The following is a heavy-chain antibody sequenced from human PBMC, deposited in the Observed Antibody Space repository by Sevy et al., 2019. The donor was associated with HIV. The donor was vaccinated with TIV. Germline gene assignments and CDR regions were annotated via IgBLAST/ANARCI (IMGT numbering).Heavy chain of an antibody. CDR1: GFTFSSYA. D-gene: IGHD6-13*01. CDR3: ANNASNSWYINYYYGMDV. V-gene: IGHV3-23*01. J-gene: IGHJ6*02. Sequence: GGSLRLSCAASGFTFSSYAISWVRQAPGKGLEWVSTISGSGGSTYYADSVKGRFTISRDNSKNTLYLQMNSLRAEDTAVYYCANNASNSWYINYYYGMDVWGQGTTVTVSS. CDR2: ISGSGGST.